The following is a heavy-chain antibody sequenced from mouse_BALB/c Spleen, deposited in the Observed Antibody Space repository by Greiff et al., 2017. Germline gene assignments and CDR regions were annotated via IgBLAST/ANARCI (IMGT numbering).Heavy chain of an antibody. Sequence: VQLQQPGAELVKPGASVKLSCKASGYTFTSYWMHWVKQRPGQGLEWIGEIDPSDSYTNYNQKFKGKATLTVDKSSSTAYMQLSSLTSEDSAVYYCARDSSGPHFDYWGQGTTLTVSS. CDR3: ARDSSGPHFDY. CDR2: IDPSDSYT. J-gene: IGHJ2*01. V-gene: IGHV1-69*02. D-gene: IGHD3-2*01. CDR1: GYTFTSYW.